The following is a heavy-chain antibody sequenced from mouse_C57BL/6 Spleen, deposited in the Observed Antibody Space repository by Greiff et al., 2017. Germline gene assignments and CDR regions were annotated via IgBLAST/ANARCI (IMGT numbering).Heavy chain of an antibody. V-gene: IGHV1-9*01. D-gene: IGHD3-2*02. Sequence: QVQLQQSGAELMKPGASVKLSCKATGYTFTGYWIEWVKQRPGHGLEWIGEILPGSGSTNYNEKFKGKATLTADTSSNTAYMQLSSLTTEDSAIYYCARRGYEGDAMDYWGQGTSVTVSS. J-gene: IGHJ4*01. CDR1: GYTFTGYW. CDR2: ILPGSGST. CDR3: ARRGYEGDAMDY.